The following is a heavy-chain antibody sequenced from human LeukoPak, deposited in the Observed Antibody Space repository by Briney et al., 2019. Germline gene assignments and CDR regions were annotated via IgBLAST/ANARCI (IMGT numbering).Heavy chain of an antibody. Sequence: GGSLRLSCADSGFTFSSYAMSWVRQAPGKGLEWVSVIYSGGNTYYADSVKGRFTLSRDISKNTLYLQMNSLRAEDTAVYYCVRDASWGQGTLVTVSS. V-gene: IGHV3-66*01. CDR2: IYSGGNT. CDR1: GFTFSSYA. J-gene: IGHJ4*02. CDR3: VRDAS.